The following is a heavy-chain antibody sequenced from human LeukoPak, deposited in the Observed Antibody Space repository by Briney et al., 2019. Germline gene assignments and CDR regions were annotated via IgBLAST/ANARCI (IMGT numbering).Heavy chain of an antibody. J-gene: IGHJ5*02. CDR1: GGSISSGDYY. Sequence: PSQTLSLTRTVSGGSISSGDYYWSWIRQPPGKGLEWIGYIYYSGSTYYNPSLKSRVTISVDTSKNQFSLKLSSVTAADTAVYYCARTQYYYDSSGYSTGGFDPWGQGTLVTVSS. CDR3: ARTQYYYDSSGYSTGGFDP. D-gene: IGHD3-22*01. CDR2: IYYSGST. V-gene: IGHV4-30-4*08.